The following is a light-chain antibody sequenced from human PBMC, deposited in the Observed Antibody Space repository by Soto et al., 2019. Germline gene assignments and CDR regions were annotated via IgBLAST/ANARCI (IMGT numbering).Light chain of an antibody. V-gene: IGKV1-12*01. CDR1: HGVSGW. CDR3: QQGKTFPFT. Sequence: IQMTQSPSSVSASVGDTVTLSCQTSHGVSGWLAWYQQKPGKAPTLLIYTVSNLQSGVPSRFSGIGSGTDVSLTITNLQPEDFATYFCQQGKTFPFTFGPGTKVEVK. CDR2: TVS. J-gene: IGKJ3*01.